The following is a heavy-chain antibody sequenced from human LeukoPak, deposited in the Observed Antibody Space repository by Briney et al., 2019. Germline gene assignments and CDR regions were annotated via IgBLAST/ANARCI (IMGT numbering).Heavy chain of an antibody. CDR2: IYHSGST. J-gene: IGHJ6*03. CDR3: RAYYDFWSGKLSYYYYMDV. D-gene: IGHD3-3*01. Sequence: SETLSLTCAVSGYSISSGYYWGWIRQPPGKGLEWIGSIYHSGSTYYNPSPKSRVTISVDTSKNQFSLKLSSVTAADTAVYYCRAYYDFWSGKLSYYYYMDVWGKGTTVTVSS. V-gene: IGHV4-38-2*01. CDR1: GYSISSGYY.